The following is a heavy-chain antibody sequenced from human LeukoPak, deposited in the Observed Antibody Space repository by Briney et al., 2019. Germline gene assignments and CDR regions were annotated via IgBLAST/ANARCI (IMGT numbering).Heavy chain of an antibody. V-gene: IGHV4-59*01. D-gene: IGHD3-22*01. J-gene: IGHJ4*02. CDR2: INSSGTT. CDR3: ARVGVVIYYYDNSGYFDY. CDR1: GGSLSGYY. Sequence: SQTMSLTCTVYGGSLSGYYYSWVRQPQGNVLEWIGYINSSGTTNYHPSLKSRVTISVDTSKNQISLKLSSVTAADTAVYYCARVGVVIYYYDNSGYFDYWGQGTLVTVSS.